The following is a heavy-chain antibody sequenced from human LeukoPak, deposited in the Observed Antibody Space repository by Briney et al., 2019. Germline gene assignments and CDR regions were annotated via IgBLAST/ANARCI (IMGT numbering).Heavy chain of an antibody. V-gene: IGHV3-23*01. CDR1: GFAFSFFA. Sequence: GGSLRLFCEASGFAFSFFAMSWLRQAPGKGLEWVSTINANSGTRSYAASVRGRFTISRGNSKNTLYLQLNTLRADDTAVYYCAKPISGGLAVTADWFAPWGQGTLVVVSS. J-gene: IGHJ5*01. CDR2: INANSGTR. CDR3: AKPISGGLAVTADWFAP. D-gene: IGHD6-19*01.